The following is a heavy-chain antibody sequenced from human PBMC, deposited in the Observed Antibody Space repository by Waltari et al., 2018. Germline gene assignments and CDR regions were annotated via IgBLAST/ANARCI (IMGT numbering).Heavy chain of an antibody. Sequence: QVQLVESGGGVVQPGRSLRLSCAASGFTLRRYGMHWVRQAPGKGLEWVAVISYDGSNKYYADSVKGRFTISRDNSKNTLYLQMNSLRAEDTAVYYCAKDAIYYDSSGYPVDYWGQGTLVTVSS. CDR1: GFTLRRYG. J-gene: IGHJ4*02. CDR3: AKDAIYYDSSGYPVDY. V-gene: IGHV3-30*18. CDR2: ISYDGSNK. D-gene: IGHD3-22*01.